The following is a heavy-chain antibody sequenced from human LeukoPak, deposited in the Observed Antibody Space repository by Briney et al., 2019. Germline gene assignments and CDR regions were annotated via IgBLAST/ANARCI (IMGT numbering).Heavy chain of an antibody. CDR2: IYHSGST. D-gene: IGHD2-15*01. CDR3: ARRGKVVVAPMDY. CDR1: GGSISSSNW. V-gene: IGHV4-4*02. Sequence: SETLSLTCAVSGGSISSSNWWSWVRQPPGKGLEWIGEIYHSGSTNYNPSLKSRVTISVDTSKNQFSLKLSSVTAADTAVYYCARRGKVVVAPMDYWGQGTLVTVSS. J-gene: IGHJ4*02.